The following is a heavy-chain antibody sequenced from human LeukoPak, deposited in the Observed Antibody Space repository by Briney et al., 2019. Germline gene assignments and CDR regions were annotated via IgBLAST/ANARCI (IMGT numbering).Heavy chain of an antibody. CDR2: ISGNDGRT. V-gene: IGHV3-23*01. Sequence: GGSLRLSCAASGFIFSNYFFVWVRQAPGKGLELISGISGNDGRTYFADSVKGRFTISRENSKNTVYLLMNSLRAEDTAVYYCGRDPNGDYLGAFDFWGQGTMVSVSS. CDR1: GFIFSNYF. D-gene: IGHD4-17*01. CDR3: GRDPNGDYLGAFDF. J-gene: IGHJ3*01.